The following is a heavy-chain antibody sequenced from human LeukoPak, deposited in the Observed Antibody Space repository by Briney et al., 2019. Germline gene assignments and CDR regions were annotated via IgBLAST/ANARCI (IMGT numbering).Heavy chain of an antibody. V-gene: IGHV4-34*01. CDR2: INHSGHT. CDR3: ARHKTRTPAFDI. CDR1: GWSVSGYD. Sequence: SETLSLTCAVYGWSVSGYDWSWIRQSPGKGLEWVGEINHSGHTTYNPSLKSRITMSVDTSKNQFPLKLGSVTAADTAVFSCARHKTRTPAFDIWGQGPMVPVSS. D-gene: IGHD1-14*01. J-gene: IGHJ3*02.